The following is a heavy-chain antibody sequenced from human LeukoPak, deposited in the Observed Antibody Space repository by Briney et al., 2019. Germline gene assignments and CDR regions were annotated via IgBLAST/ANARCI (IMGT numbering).Heavy chain of an antibody. V-gene: IGHV3-21*01. CDR1: GFTFSAYS. Sequence: SPGGSLRLSCAASGFTFSAYSMNWVRQAPGKGLEWVSSISSSSAYIHYADSVKGRFTISRDNADNSLYLQMNSLRVEDTAVYYCARDRDSGWYATGDYWGQGTLVTVSS. J-gene: IGHJ4*02. CDR2: ISSSSAYI. D-gene: IGHD6-19*01. CDR3: ARDRDSGWYATGDY.